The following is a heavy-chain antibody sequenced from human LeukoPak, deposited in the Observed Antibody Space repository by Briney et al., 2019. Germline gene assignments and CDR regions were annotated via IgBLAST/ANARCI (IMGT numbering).Heavy chain of an antibody. CDR1: GYTFTSYA. J-gene: IGHJ5*02. V-gene: IGHV1-3*01. CDR3: ARDDYYGSGSYFGSFYWFDP. Sequence: ASVKVSCKASGYTFTSYAMHWVRQAHGQRLEWMGWINAGNGNTKYSQKFQGRVTITRDTSASTAYMELSSLRSEDTAVYYCARDDYYGSGSYFGSFYWFDPWGQGTLVTVSS. D-gene: IGHD3-10*01. CDR2: INAGNGNT.